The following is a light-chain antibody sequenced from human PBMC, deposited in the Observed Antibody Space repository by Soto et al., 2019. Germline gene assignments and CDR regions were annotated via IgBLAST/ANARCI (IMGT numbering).Light chain of an antibody. CDR1: QDITNY. Sequence: DIQMTQSPSSLSASVGDRVTITCQASQDITNYLNWYQQKPGKAPKLLIYDASNLERGVPSRFSGSGSGTDFTFTIRSLQPEDTATYYCQQYDNLPGTFGPGTKVDIK. V-gene: IGKV1-33*01. CDR3: QQYDNLPGT. J-gene: IGKJ3*01. CDR2: DAS.